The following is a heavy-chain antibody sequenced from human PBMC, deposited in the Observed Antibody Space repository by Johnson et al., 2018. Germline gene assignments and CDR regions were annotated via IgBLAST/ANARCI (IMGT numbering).Heavy chain of an antibody. CDR2: ISYDGSNK. CDR3: AKDQEGAFDI. V-gene: IGHV3-30*18. J-gene: IGHJ3*02. Sequence: QVQLVESGGGVVQPGRSLRLSCAASGFTFSSYGMHWVRQAPGKGLEWVALISYDGSNKYYADSVKGRFTISRDNSKNTLYMQMNSLNAEDTAVYYCAKDQEGAFDIWGQGTMVTVSS. CDR1: GFTFSSYG.